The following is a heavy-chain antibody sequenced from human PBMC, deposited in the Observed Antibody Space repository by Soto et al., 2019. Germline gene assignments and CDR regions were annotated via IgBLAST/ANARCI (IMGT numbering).Heavy chain of an antibody. D-gene: IGHD5-18*01. J-gene: IGHJ4*02. CDR1: GGSISSGDYY. Sequence: TLSLTCTVSGGSISSGDYYWSWIRQPPGKGLEWIGYIYYSGSTYYNPSLKSRVTISVDTSKNQFSLKLSSVTAADTAVYYCARGETAMVYFDYWGQGTLVTVSS. V-gene: IGHV4-30-4*01. CDR3: ARGETAMVYFDY. CDR2: IYYSGST.